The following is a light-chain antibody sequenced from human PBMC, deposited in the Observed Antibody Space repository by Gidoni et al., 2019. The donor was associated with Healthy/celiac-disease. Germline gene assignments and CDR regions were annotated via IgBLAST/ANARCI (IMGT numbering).Light chain of an antibody. V-gene: IGKV3-15*01. Sequence: EIVMTQSPATMSVSPGDRATLSCRASQSVRSNLAWYQQKPGHATRLLIYCASTRATGIPARFSGSGSVTEFTLTISSLQSEDFAVYYCQQYNNWPRTFGQGTKVEIK. CDR3: QQYNNWPRT. J-gene: IGKJ1*01. CDR1: QSVRSN. CDR2: CAS.